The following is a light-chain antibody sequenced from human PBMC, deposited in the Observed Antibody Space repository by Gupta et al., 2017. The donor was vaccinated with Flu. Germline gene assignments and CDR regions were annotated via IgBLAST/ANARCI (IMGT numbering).Light chain of an antibody. CDR3: QQYYGYPWT. J-gene: IGKJ1*01. CDR1: QTINYW. CDR2: RAS. V-gene: IGKV1-5*03. Sequence: PSTLAESLGDRVTITCRASQTINYWLAWYQQKPEKAPKLLIYRASSLESGVPSRFSGSGSGTEFTLSIGSLQPDDFATYYCQQYYGYPWTFGQGTKVEI.